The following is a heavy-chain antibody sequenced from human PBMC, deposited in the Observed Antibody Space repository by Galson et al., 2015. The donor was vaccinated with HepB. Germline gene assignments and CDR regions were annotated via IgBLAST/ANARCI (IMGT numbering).Heavy chain of an antibody. Sequence: SVKVSCKASGYTFTGYYMHWVRQAPGQRLEWMGWINPNSGGTNYAQKFQGRVTMTRDTSISTAYMELSRLRSDDTAVYYCARGRWPKTPHNWFDPWGQGTLVTVSS. CDR1: GYTFTGYY. CDR3: ARGRWPKTPHNWFDP. J-gene: IGHJ5*02. D-gene: IGHD2-15*01. CDR2: INPNSGGT. V-gene: IGHV1-2*02.